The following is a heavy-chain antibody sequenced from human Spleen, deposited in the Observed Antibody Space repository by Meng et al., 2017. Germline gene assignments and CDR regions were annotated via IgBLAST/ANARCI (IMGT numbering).Heavy chain of an antibody. CDR2: LWYDGSNT. Sequence: GESLKISCAASGFTFSSYGMHWVRQAPGKGLVWVALLWYDGSNTYYADSVKGRFTISRDNSKNTLYLQMNSLRAEDTAIYYCARDHSSSSEGTFDYWGQGTLVTVSS. V-gene: IGHV3-33*01. D-gene: IGHD6-6*01. CDR3: ARDHSSSSEGTFDY. J-gene: IGHJ4*02. CDR1: GFTFSSYG.